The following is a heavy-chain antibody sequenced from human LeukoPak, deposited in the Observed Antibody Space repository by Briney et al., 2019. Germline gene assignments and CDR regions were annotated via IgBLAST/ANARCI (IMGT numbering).Heavy chain of an antibody. V-gene: IGHV3-30-3*01. D-gene: IGHD5-12*01. CDR3: ARDRVGYSGYDGIFDY. Sequence: GRSVRLSCGASGFTFSSYAMHWVRQAPGKGLEWVAVISYDGNNKYYADSVKGRFTISRDNSKNTLYLQMNSLRAEDTAVYYCARDRVGYSGYDGIFDYWGQGTLVTVSS. J-gene: IGHJ4*02. CDR2: ISYDGNNK. CDR1: GFTFSSYA.